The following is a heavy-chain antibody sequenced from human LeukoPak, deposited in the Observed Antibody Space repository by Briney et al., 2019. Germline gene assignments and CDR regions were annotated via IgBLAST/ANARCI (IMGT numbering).Heavy chain of an antibody. V-gene: IGHV1-8*02. CDR2: MNPNSGNT. CDR1: GYTFTSYG. CDR3: AREGVDY. Sequence: ASVKVSCKASGYTFTSYGISWVRQAPGQGLEWMGWMNPNSGNTGYAQKFQGRVTMTRNTSISTAYMELSSLRSEDTAVYYCAREGVDYWGQGTLVTVSS. J-gene: IGHJ4*02.